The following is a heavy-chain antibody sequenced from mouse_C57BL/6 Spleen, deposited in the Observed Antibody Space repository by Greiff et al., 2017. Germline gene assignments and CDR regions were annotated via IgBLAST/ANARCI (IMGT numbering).Heavy chain of an antibody. CDR1: GFSFTSYG. V-gene: IGHV2-3*01. J-gene: IGHJ3*01. CDR2: IWGDGST. Sequence: VKVVESGPGLVAPSQSLSITCTVSGFSFTSYGVRWVRQPAGKGMEWLGVIWGDGSTNYHSALMSRLSISKDHSKSQVFLKLNSLQTDDTATYYCAIYDYDGAYWGQGTLVTVSA. CDR3: AIYDYDGAY. D-gene: IGHD2-4*01.